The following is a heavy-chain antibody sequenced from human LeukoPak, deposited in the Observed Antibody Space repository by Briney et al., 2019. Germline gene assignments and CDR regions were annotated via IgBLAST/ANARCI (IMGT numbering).Heavy chain of an antibody. CDR3: ARGGAARLHFQN. J-gene: IGHJ1*01. CDR2: IYHSGST. CDR1: GGSISTYY. V-gene: IGHV4-59*01. D-gene: IGHD6-6*01. Sequence: PSETLSLTCTVSGGSISTYYWNWIRQPPGKGLEWIGYIYHSGSTNYNPSLQSRVTISVDTSKNQFSLNLNSETAADTAVYYCARGGAARLHFQNRGQGTLVTVSA.